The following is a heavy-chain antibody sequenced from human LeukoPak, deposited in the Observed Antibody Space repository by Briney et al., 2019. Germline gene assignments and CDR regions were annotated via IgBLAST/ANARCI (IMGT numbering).Heavy chain of an antibody. J-gene: IGHJ6*04. Sequence: GGSLRLSCAASVFTFDDYAMHWVRQAPGKGLEWVSGISWNSGSIGYADSVKGRFTISRDNSKNTLYLQMNSLTAEDTAVYYCARESPAAWDVWGKGTTVTVSS. V-gene: IGHV3-9*01. CDR3: ARESPAAWDV. CDR1: VFTFDDYA. CDR2: ISWNSGSI.